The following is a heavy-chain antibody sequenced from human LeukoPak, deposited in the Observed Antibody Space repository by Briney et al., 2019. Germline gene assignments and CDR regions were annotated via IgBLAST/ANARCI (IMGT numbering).Heavy chain of an antibody. Sequence: KPWETLSLTCAVYGGSFSGYYWSWIRQPPGKGLEWIGEINHSGSTNYNPSLKSRVTISVDTSKNQFSLKLSSVTAADTAVYYCARGVQAAAGTYYFDYWGQGTLVTVSS. V-gene: IGHV4-34*01. D-gene: IGHD6-13*01. CDR1: GGSFSGYY. CDR2: INHSGST. J-gene: IGHJ4*02. CDR3: ARGVQAAAGTYYFDY.